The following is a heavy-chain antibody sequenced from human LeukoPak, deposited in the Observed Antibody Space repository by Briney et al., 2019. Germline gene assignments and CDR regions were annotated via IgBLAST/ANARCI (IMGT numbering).Heavy chain of an antibody. D-gene: IGHD6-13*01. J-gene: IGHJ4*02. CDR2: IYTSGDT. CDR1: GGSISTYY. CDR3: ARGHIAVAGSDY. V-gene: IGHV4-4*07. Sequence: TSETLSLTCTVSGGSISTYYWSWIRQPAGKGLAWIGRIYTSGDTNYNPSLKSRVTTSIATSKNQFSLNLSSVTAADTAMYYCARGHIAVAGSDYWGQGILVTVSS.